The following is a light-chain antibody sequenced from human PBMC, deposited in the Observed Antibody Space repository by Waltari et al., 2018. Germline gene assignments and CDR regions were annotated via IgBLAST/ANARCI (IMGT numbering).Light chain of an antibody. CDR1: QSVLYSSNNKNY. V-gene: IGKV4-1*01. CDR2: WAS. CDR3: QQYYRTPQT. J-gene: IGKJ1*01. Sequence: DIVMTQSPDSLAVSLGERATINCKSSQSVLYSSNNKNYLAWYQQKPGQPPKLLVYWASTRESGVPYRFSGSGSGTDFTLTISSLQAEDVAVYYCQQYYRTPQTFGQGTKVEIK.